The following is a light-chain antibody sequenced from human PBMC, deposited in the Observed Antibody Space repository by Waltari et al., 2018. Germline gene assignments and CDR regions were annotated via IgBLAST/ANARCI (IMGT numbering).Light chain of an antibody. CDR2: DDN. V-gene: IGLV1-51*01. Sequence: QSVLPQPPSVSAAPGQHVTISCSRSSANVVSNFVSWSHQLPGMAPQLLIHDDNRRRSVTPNRFSCSKSGTSATLAIPGLQTGDEADYSCAAWDSSLRAMTFGGGTKLTAL. CDR1: SANVVSNF. J-gene: IGLJ2*01. CDR3: AAWDSSLRAMT.